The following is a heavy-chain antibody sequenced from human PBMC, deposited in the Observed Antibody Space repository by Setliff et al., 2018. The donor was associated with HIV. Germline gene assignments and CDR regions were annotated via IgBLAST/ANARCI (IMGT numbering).Heavy chain of an antibody. V-gene: IGHV5-51*01. CDR2: IHPGDSDT. CDR1: GYSFTSYW. CDR3: ARQSGDYTVTTYYMDV. D-gene: IGHD4-17*01. Sequence: GESLKISCKGSGYSFTSYWIGWVRQMPGKGLEWMGIIHPGDSDTRCSPSFQGQVTISADKSISTAYLQWSSLKASDTAMYYCARQSGDYTVTTYYMDVWGKGTTVTVSS. J-gene: IGHJ6*03.